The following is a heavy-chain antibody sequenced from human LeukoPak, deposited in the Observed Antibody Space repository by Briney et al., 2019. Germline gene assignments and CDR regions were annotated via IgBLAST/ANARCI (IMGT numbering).Heavy chain of an antibody. V-gene: IGHV3-7*02. CDR1: GFTFSSYW. J-gene: IGHJ3*02. D-gene: IGHD1-26*01. Sequence: GESLKISCAASGFTFSSYWMSWVRQAPGKGVEWVANIKQDGSEKYYVDSVKGRFAISRDNAKNTLYLQMNSLRAEDTAVYYCARAPVGDWGDVFDIWGQGTMVTVSS. CDR2: IKQDGSEK. CDR3: ARAPVGDWGDVFDI.